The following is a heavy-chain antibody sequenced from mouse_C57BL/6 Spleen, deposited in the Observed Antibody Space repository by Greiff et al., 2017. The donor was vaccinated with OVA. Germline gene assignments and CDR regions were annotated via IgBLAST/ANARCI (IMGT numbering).Heavy chain of an antibody. Sequence: VKLMESGPGLVAPSQSLSITCTVSGFSLTSYAISWVRQPPGKGLEWLGVIWTGGGTNYNSALKSRLSISKDNSKSQVFLKMNSLQTDDTARYYCAREGGGYDRRYFDVWGTGTTVTVSS. CDR2: IWTGGGT. CDR1: GFSLTSYA. D-gene: IGHD2-2*01. V-gene: IGHV2-9-1*01. J-gene: IGHJ1*03. CDR3: AREGGGYDRRYFDV.